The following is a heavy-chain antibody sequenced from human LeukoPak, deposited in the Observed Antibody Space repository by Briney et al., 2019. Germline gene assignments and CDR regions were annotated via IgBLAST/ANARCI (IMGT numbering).Heavy chain of an antibody. CDR3: AKDVNSSGYYLGFDY. Sequence: PGGSLRLSCAASGFTFSSYALTWVRQAPGKGLEWVSTISGGGGDNTHYTDSVTGRFTISRDNSKNTLYLQVNSLRAEDTAVYYCAKDVNSSGYYLGFDYWGQGTLVTVSS. J-gene: IGHJ4*02. D-gene: IGHD3-22*01. V-gene: IGHV3-23*01. CDR2: ISGGGGDNT. CDR1: GFTFSSYA.